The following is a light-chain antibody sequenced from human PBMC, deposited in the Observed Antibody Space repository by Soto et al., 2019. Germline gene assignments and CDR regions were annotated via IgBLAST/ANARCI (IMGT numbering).Light chain of an antibody. J-gene: IGKJ4*01. V-gene: IGKV3-11*01. CDR3: QQRSSWLT. CDR1: QSVSSY. CDR2: DAW. Sequence: IVLTQSPATLSLSPGERATLSCRASQSVSSYLAWYQQKPGQAPRLLLYDAWKRATGVPARFRGSWSGTDFTLTISSLEPEDFAVYYCQQRSSWLTFGVGTKVE.